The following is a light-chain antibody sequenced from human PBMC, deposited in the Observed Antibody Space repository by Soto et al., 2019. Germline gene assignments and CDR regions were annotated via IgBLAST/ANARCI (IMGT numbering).Light chain of an antibody. CDR1: QSVLYSSNNKNY. CDR3: QQYYSSLPVT. Sequence: DIVMTQSPDSLAVSLGERATINCKSNQSVLYSSNNKNYLAWYQQKPGQPPKLLIYWASTRESGVPDRFSGSGSGTDFTLTISSLQAEDAAVYYCQQYYSSLPVTFGGGTKVEIK. CDR2: WAS. J-gene: IGKJ4*01. V-gene: IGKV4-1*01.